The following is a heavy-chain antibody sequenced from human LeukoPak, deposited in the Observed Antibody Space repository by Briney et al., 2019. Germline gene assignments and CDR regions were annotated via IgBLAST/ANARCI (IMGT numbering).Heavy chain of an antibody. J-gene: IGHJ5*02. Sequence: SVKVSCKASGGTFSSYAISWVRQAPGQGLEWMGGIIPIFGTANYAQKFQGRVTITADESTSTAYMELSSLRSEDTAVYYCVRDQQLEDWFDPWGQGTLVTVSS. D-gene: IGHD1-1*01. V-gene: IGHV1-69*13. CDR1: GGTFSSYA. CDR3: VRDQQLEDWFDP. CDR2: IIPIFGTA.